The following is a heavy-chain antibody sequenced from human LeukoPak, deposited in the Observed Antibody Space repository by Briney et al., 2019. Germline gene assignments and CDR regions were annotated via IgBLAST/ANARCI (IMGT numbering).Heavy chain of an antibody. CDR1: GYTFTSYC. J-gene: IGHJ5*02. V-gene: IGHV1-46*01. D-gene: IGHD2-2*01. CDR3: ARVSCSSTSCSGGWFDP. Sequence: ASVKVSCKASGYTFTSYCMHWVRQAPGQGLEWMGIINPSGGSTSYAQKFQGRVTMTRDTSTSTVYMELSSLRSEDTAVYYCARVSCSSTSCSGGWFDPWGQGTLVTVSS. CDR2: INPSGGST.